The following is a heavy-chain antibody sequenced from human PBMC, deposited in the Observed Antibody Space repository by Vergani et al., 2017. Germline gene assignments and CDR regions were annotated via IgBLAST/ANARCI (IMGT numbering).Heavy chain of an antibody. CDR1: GGSFTSYH. J-gene: IGHJ6*03. CDR2: IDHTGRP. CDR3: ARVNTETNCHLYYYYYMDV. D-gene: IGHD4-11*01. Sequence: QVQLQQWGGGLLTPSETLSLTCVVNGGSFTSYHWTWIRQSPGEGLEWVGDIDHTGRPDYNPSLKSRLTISVDKSRNHFSLPLNSVTATDTAIYFCARVNTETNCHLYYYYYMDVWGQGTAVTVS. V-gene: IGHV4-34*01.